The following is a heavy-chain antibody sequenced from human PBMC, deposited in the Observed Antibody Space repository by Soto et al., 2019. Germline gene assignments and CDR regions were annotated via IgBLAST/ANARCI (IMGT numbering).Heavy chain of an antibody. CDR1: GGSINSGDYH. CDR3: ARHYRVPSAGAMDV. J-gene: IGHJ6*02. CDR2: IYYSGST. V-gene: IGHV4-30-4*01. Sequence: QVQLQESGPGLVKPSQTLSLTCTVSGGSINSGDYHWSWIRQSPGKGLEWIGAIYYSGSTYYNPSLKSRIRISVDTSKNQFSLKVNSVTAADTAVYYCARHYRVPSAGAMDVWGQGTTVTVSS. D-gene: IGHD3-16*02.